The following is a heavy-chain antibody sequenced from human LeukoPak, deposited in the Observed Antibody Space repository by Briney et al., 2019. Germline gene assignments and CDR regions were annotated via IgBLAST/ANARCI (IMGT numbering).Heavy chain of an antibody. D-gene: IGHD5-12*01. CDR2: VFTSGTT. CDR1: RGSISNFY. V-gene: IGHV4-4*07. J-gene: IGHJ4*02. Sequence: PSETLSLTCTVSRGSISNFYWSWVRQPAGKGLEWVGHVFTSGTTNYNPSLKSRVTMSIDTSKNQFSLKPSSVTAADTAVYYCARSGSGYLRYYFDYWGQGTLVTVSS. CDR3: ARSGSGYLRYYFDY.